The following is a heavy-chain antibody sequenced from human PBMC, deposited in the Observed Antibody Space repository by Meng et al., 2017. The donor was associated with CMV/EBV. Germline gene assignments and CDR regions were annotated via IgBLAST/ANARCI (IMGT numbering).Heavy chain of an antibody. CDR2: INSDGSST. D-gene: IGHD6-13*01. CDR1: GFTFSSYW. Sequence: GESLKISCAASGFTFSSYWMHWVRQAPGKGLVWVSRINSDGSSTSYADSVKGRFTISRDNAKNTLYLQMNSLRAEDTAVYYCAKGIAAAQLPGWGQGTLVTVSS. V-gene: IGHV3-74*01. J-gene: IGHJ4*02. CDR3: AKGIAAAQLPG.